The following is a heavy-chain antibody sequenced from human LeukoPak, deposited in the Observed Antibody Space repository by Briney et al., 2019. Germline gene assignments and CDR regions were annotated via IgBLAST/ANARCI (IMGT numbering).Heavy chain of an antibody. CDR2: IYSGGST. Sequence: GGSLRLSCAASGFIFNRYWMNWVRQAPGKGLEWVSVIYSGGSTYYADSVKGRFTISRDNAKNTLYLQMNSLRADDTALYYCVFCSGGNCYWGQGTLVTVSS. J-gene: IGHJ4*02. CDR1: GFIFNRYW. V-gene: IGHV3-66*01. D-gene: IGHD2-15*01. CDR3: VFCSGGNCY.